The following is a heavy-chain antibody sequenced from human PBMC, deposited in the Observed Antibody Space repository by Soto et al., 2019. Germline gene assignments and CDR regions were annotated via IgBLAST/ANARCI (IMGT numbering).Heavy chain of an antibody. CDR1: GFTFSSFA. CDR2: IGVTGST. V-gene: IGHV3-23*01. J-gene: IGHJ4*02. Sequence: EVQLLESGGDLVQPGGSLRLSCAASGFTFSSFAMSWARQAPGKGLEWVSSIGVTGSTYYDDSVRGRLTISRDNSKNTLYLQMDSLRAKDTAVYYCAKNYFFDRWGQGTPVTVSS. CDR3: AKNYFFDR.